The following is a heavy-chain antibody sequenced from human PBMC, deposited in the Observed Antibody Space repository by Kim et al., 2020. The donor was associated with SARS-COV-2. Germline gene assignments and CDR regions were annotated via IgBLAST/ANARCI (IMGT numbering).Heavy chain of an antibody. V-gene: IGHV3-21*01. CDR2: ISSMISYT. D-gene: IGHD6-25*01. CDR3: ARGASADPFDF. CDR1: GFNFDNYG. J-gene: IGHJ3*01. Sequence: LSLTCAASGFNFDNYGMNWVRQAPGKGLEWVSSISSMISYTYYADSVKGRFTISRDNAKNSLYLQLDGLTAEDTAVYYCARGASADPFDFWGQGTMV.